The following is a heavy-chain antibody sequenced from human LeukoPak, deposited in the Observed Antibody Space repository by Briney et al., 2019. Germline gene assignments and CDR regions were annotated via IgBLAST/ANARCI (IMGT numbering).Heavy chain of an antibody. CDR2: LSYDGSNK. CDR1: GFTFSSYA. V-gene: IGHV3-30*04. J-gene: IGHJ4*02. D-gene: IGHD2-2*01. CDR3: ARDLPYCSSTSCYSGIDY. Sequence: GGSLRLSCAASGFTFSSYAMHWVRQAQGKGLEGVAVLSYDGSNKYYADSVKGRFTISRDNSKNTLYLQMNSLRAEDTAVYYCARDLPYCSSTSCYSGIDYWGQGTLVTVSS.